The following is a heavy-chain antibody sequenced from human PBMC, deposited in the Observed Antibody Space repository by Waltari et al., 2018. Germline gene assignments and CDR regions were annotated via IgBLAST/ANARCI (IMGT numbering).Heavy chain of an antibody. CDR2: IRYDGSNK. CDR1: GFTFSSYG. J-gene: IGHJ2*01. D-gene: IGHD4-17*01. V-gene: IGHV3-30*02. CDR3: AKGGEPFYFDL. Sequence: QVQLVESGGGVVQPGGSLRLSCAASGFTFSSYGLHWVRQAPGKGLEWVAFIRYDGSNKYYADSVKGRFTISRDNSKNTLYLQMNSLRAEDTAVYYCAKGGEPFYFDLWGRGTLVTVSS.